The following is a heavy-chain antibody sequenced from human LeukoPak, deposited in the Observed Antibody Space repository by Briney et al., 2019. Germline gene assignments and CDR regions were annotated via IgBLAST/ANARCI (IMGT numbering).Heavy chain of an antibody. J-gene: IGHJ6*02. V-gene: IGHV3-7*05. CDR3: ARDHRYSSILEVYYYYGMDV. D-gene: IGHD6-13*01. CDR2: IKQDGSEK. CDR1: GFTFSSYW. Sequence: GGSLRLSCAASGFTFSSYWMSWVRQAPGKGLEWVANIKQDGSEKYYVDSVKGRFTISRDNAKNSLYLRMNSLRAEDTAVYYCARDHRYSSILEVYYYYGMDVWGQGTTVTVSS.